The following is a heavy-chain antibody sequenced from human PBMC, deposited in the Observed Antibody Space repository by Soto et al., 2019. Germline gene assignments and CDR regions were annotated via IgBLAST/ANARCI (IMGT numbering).Heavy chain of an antibody. J-gene: IGHJ6*02. Sequence: PGESLKISCKGSGYSFTSYWISWVRQMPGKGLAWMGRIDPSDSYTNYSPSFQGHVTISADKSISTAYLQWSSLKASDTAMYYCARRLVGANPYGMDVWGQGTTVTVSS. CDR2: IDPSDSYT. V-gene: IGHV5-10-1*01. CDR1: GYSFTSYW. CDR3: ARRLVGANPYGMDV. D-gene: IGHD1-26*01.